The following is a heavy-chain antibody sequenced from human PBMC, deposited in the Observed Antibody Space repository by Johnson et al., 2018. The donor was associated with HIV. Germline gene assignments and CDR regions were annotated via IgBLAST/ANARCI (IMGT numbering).Heavy chain of an antibody. D-gene: IGHD3-22*01. J-gene: IGHJ3*02. CDR1: GFTFSSYA. V-gene: IGHV3-30*02. Sequence: QMQLVESGGGVVQPGRSLRLSCAASGFTFSSYAMHWVRQAPGKGLEWVAVIRYDGSNKYFADSVKGRFTISRDNSENTLYLQMNSLRDEDTAVYYCAKDVGNYWPDSFDIWGQGTMVTVSS. CDR2: IRYDGSNK. CDR3: AKDVGNYWPDSFDI.